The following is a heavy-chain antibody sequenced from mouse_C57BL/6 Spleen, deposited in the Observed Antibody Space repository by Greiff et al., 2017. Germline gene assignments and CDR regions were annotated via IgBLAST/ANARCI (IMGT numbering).Heavy chain of an antibody. Sequence: EVKLQESGAELVRPGASVKLSCTASGFNIKDYYMHWVKQRPEQGLEWIGRIDPEDGDTEYAPKFQGKATLTADTSSNTAYLQLSSLTSEDTAVYYCTTLSPSDSSGYLSFAYWGQGTLVTVSA. J-gene: IGHJ3*01. D-gene: IGHD3-2*02. CDR1: GFNIKDYY. CDR3: TTLSPSDSSGYLSFAY. V-gene: IGHV14-1*01. CDR2: IDPEDGDT.